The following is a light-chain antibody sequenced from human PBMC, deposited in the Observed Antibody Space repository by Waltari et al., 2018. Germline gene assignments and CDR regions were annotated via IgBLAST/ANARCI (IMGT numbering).Light chain of an antibody. CDR2: GNS. CDR1: SSTIGAGYD. Sequence: QSVLTQPPSVSGAPGQRVTIPCTGSSSTIGAGYDVHWYQQLPGTAPKLLIYGNSNRPSGVPDRLSGSKSGTSASLAITGLQAEDEADYYCQSYDSSLSGYWVFGGGTKLTVL. V-gene: IGLV1-40*01. J-gene: IGLJ3*02. CDR3: QSYDSSLSGYWV.